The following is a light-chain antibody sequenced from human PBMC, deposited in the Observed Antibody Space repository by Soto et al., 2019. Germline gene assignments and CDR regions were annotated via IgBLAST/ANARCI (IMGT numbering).Light chain of an antibody. Sequence: EIVLTQSPGTLSLSPGERATLSCRASQSVSGTYLAWYQQTPRQAPRLLIYGASTRATGIPARFSGSGSGTEFTLTISSLQSEDFAVYYCQQYNTWPPWTFGQGTKVDIK. CDR1: QSVSGTY. CDR3: QQYNTWPPWT. V-gene: IGKV3-15*01. CDR2: GAS. J-gene: IGKJ1*01.